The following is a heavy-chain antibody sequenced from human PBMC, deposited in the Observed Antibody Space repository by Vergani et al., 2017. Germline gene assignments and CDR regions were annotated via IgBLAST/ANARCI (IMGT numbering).Heavy chain of an antibody. Sequence: QVQLQESGPGLVKPSQTLSLTCTVSGGSISSGSYYWSWIRQPAGKGLEWIGRISTSGSTNYNPSLKSRVTISLDTSKNQFSLKLSSVTAADTAVYYCARAHSGGWFDPWGQGTLVTVSS. V-gene: IGHV4-61*02. D-gene: IGHD3-10*01. CDR3: ARAHSGGWFDP. CDR2: ISTSGST. J-gene: IGHJ5*02. CDR1: GGSISSGSYY.